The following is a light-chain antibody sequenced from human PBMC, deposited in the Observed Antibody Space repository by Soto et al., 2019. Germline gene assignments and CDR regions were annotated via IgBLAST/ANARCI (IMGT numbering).Light chain of an antibody. J-gene: IGKJ5*01. V-gene: IGKV3-15*01. Sequence: EIVMTQSPGTLSVSPGERVTLSCRASQSVGNNLAWHQQKPGQAPRLLIYGASTRATGFPARFSGSGSGTAFTLTISSLQSEDFAVYYCQQYNGWPITFGQGTRLEMK. CDR2: GAS. CDR3: QQYNGWPIT. CDR1: QSVGNN.